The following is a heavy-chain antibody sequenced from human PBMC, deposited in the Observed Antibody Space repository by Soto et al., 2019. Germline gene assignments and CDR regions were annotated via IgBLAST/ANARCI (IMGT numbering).Heavy chain of an antibody. V-gene: IGHV1-8*01. CDR1: GYTFTSYD. J-gene: IGHJ6*02. D-gene: IGHD3-3*01. CDR2: MNPNSGNT. Sequence: VSCKASGYTFTSYDINWVRQATGQGLEWMGWMNPNSGNTGYAQKFQGRVTMTRNTSISTAYMELSSLRSEDTAVYYCARFPDFWSGYNYYYYGMDVWGQGTTVTVSS. CDR3: ARFPDFWSGYNYYYYGMDV.